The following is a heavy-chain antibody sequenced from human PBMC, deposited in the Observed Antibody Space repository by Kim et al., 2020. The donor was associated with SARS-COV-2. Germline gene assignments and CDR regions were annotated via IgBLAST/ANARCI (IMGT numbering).Heavy chain of an antibody. CDR1: GYTFTSYG. V-gene: IGHV1-18*01. CDR2: ISAYNGNT. D-gene: IGHD2-15*01. CDR3: ARYCSGGSCYSRYYYYGMDV. Sequence: ASVKVSCKASGYTFTSYGISWVRQAPGQGLEWMGWISAYNGNTNYAQKLQGRVTMTTDTSTSTAYMELRSLRSDDTAVYYCARYCSGGSCYSRYYYYGMDVWGQGTTVTVSS. J-gene: IGHJ6*02.